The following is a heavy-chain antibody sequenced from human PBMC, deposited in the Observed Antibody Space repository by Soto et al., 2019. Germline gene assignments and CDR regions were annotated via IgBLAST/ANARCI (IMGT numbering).Heavy chain of an antibody. Sequence: SVKVSCKASGGTFSSYAISWVRQAPGQGLEWLGGIIPHFGTANYAQKFQGRVTISADESPSKDYIELGSLRSDDPAVYYCVSLVGCRQLHNYYYGMDFWGQGTTVTVSS. V-gene: IGHV1-69*13. D-gene: IGHD5-18*01. CDR1: GGTFSSYA. J-gene: IGHJ6*02. CDR3: VSLVGCRQLHNYYYGMDF. CDR2: IIPHFGTA.